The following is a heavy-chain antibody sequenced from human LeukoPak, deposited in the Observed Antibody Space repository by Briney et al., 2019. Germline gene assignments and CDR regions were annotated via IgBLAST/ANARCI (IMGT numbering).Heavy chain of an antibody. CDR1: GFAFSDYS. CDR2: ITSAGGYK. Sequence: GRSLRLSCGASGFAFSDYSMNWVRQAPGKGLAWVASITSAGGYKYYADSVKGRFTISRDNAQNSLFLQMNSLRAEDTAVYFCATSGGFVLPNAITGNWYMDVWGRGTSVTVSS. CDR3: ATSGGFVLPNAITGNWYMDV. V-gene: IGHV3-21*01. D-gene: IGHD2-2*01. J-gene: IGHJ6*03.